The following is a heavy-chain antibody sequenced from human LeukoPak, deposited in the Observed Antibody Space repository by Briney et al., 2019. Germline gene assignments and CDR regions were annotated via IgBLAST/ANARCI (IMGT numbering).Heavy chain of an antibody. J-gene: IGHJ4*02. CDR3: ARGVAGAGIGPYYFDY. V-gene: IGHV4-34*01. Sequence: ASETLTLTCAVYGGSFSGYYWSWIRQPPGKGLEWIGEINHSGSTKYNPSFKSRVTISVDTSKNQFSLKLSSVTAADTAVYYCARGVAGAGIGPYYFDYWCQGTLVTVSS. CDR1: GGSFSGYY. D-gene: IGHD6-13*01. CDR2: INHSGST.